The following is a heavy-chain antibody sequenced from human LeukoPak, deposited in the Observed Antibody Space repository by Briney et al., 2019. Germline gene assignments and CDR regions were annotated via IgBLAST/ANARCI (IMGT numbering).Heavy chain of an antibody. J-gene: IGHJ6*02. D-gene: IGHD5-24*01. Sequence: GGSLRLSCAASGFTFSSYSMNWVRQAPGKGLEWVSYISSSSSTIYYADSVKGRFTISRDNAKNSLYLQMNSLRAEDTAVYYCARSRWRPYYGMDVWGQGTTVTVSS. CDR2: ISSSSSTI. V-gene: IGHV3-48*04. CDR3: ARSRWRPYYGMDV. CDR1: GFTFSSYS.